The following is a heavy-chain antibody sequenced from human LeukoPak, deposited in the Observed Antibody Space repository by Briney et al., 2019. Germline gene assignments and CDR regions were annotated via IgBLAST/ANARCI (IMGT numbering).Heavy chain of an antibody. CDR3: ARNLAASGSFEY. V-gene: IGHV1-8*01. J-gene: IGHJ4*02. CDR2: MNPNSGNT. CDR1: GYTFTNYD. D-gene: IGHD3-10*01. Sequence: ASVKVSCKASGYTFTNYDINWVRQATGQGLEWMGWMNPNSGNTGYAQRFQGRVTMTRDTSTGTAYMDLSSLTSEDTAVYYCARNLAASGSFEYWGQGTLVTVSS.